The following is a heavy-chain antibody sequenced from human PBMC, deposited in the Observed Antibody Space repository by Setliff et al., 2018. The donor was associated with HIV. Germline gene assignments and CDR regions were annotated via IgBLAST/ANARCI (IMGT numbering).Heavy chain of an antibody. CDR3: ARIGDTSGYYFYIFDL. Sequence: GESLKIYCQGSGYIFTGYWVGWVRQMAGKGLEWMGMVHPVDSDVRYSPSFEGQVTISADKSTSTAYLQWTGLKASDTAMYYCARIGDTSGYYFYIFDLWGQGTMVTVSS. D-gene: IGHD3-22*01. V-gene: IGHV5-51*01. J-gene: IGHJ3*01. CDR1: GYIFTGYW. CDR2: VHPVDSDV.